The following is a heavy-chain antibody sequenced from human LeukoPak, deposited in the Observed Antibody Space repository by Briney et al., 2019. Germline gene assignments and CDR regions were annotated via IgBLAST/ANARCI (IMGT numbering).Heavy chain of an antibody. CDR1: GFTFSSYS. CDR3: ARGKDYYDSSGAYYFDY. V-gene: IGHV3-21*03. J-gene: IGHJ4*02. D-gene: IGHD3-22*01. Sequence: GGSLRLSCAASGFTFSSYSMKWVRQAPGKGLVGGSSISNSSSSIYYADSVKGRFTISRDKAKNSLYLQMNSLRAEDTAVYYCARGKDYYDSSGAYYFDYWGQGTLVTVSS. CDR2: ISNSSSSI.